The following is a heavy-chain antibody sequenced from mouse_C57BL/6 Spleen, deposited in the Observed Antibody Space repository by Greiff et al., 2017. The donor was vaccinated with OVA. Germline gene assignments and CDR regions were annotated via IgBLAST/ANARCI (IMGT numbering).Heavy chain of an antibody. D-gene: IGHD2-9*01. V-gene: IGHV1-52*01. CDR1: GFTFTSYW. CDR3: ASSYYGCPHAMDY. J-gene: IGHJ4*01. Sequence: QVQLQQSGAELVRPGSSVKLSCTASGFTFTSYWMPWVQQRPIQGLEWIGNIDPSDSDTHYNHTFKDQATFTVDKSSNTPYMQLSSLTSEDSAVYYCASSYYGCPHAMDYWGQGTSVTVSS. CDR2: IDPSDSDT.